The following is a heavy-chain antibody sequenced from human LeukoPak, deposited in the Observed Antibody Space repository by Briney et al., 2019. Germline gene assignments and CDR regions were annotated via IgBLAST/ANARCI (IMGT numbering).Heavy chain of an antibody. CDR2: IEFIGGT. CDR1: GDSISYLD. Sequence: PAETLSLACSVSGDSISYLDRGSIRPAAGKGLGWVERIEFIGGTQYKASLKSRVTMSVDTSKKQLSLTVISVTAADTAVYYCARGVIAAGGTDFDYWGQGTLVTVSS. J-gene: IGHJ4*02. CDR3: ARGVIAAGGTDFDY. V-gene: IGHV4-4*07. D-gene: IGHD6-13*01.